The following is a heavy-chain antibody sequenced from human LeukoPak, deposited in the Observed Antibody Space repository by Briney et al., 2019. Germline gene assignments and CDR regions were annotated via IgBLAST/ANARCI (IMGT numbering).Heavy chain of an antibody. CDR1: GGSISDYY. CDR3: ARRGRAAAGTVY. CDR2: IYTSGST. V-gene: IGHV4-4*07. D-gene: IGHD6-13*01. Sequence: PSETLSLTCTVSGGSISDYYWSWIRQPAGKGLEWIGRIYTSGSTIYSPSLKSRVTMSIDTSKNQFSLKLSSVTAADTAVYYCARRGRAAAGTVYWGQGTLVTVSS. J-gene: IGHJ4*02.